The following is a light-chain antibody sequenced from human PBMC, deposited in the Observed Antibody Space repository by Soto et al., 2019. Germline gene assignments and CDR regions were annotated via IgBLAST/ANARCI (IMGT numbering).Light chain of an antibody. J-gene: IGKJ5*01. Sequence: DIVMTQSPDSLAVSLGERVTINCKSSQSVLYRSNNKNYLAWYQQKPGQPPKLLIYWASTRESGVPDRFSGSGSGTDFTLTISSLQAEDVAVYYCQQYYTTPGITFGQGTRLEIK. CDR2: WAS. CDR1: QSVLYRSNNKNY. V-gene: IGKV4-1*01. CDR3: QQYYTTPGIT.